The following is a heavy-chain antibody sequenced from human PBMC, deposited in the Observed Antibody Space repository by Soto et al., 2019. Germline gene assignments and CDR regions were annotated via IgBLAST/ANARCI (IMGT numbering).Heavy chain of an antibody. Sequence: ASVKVSRKASGGTFSSYAISGVRQAPGQGLEWMGGIIPIFGTANYAQKFQGRVTITADESTSTAYMELSSLRSEDTAVYYCARKEIVAQLGFDYWGQGTLVTVSS. CDR3: ARKEIVAQLGFDY. J-gene: IGHJ4*02. CDR1: GGTFSSYA. CDR2: IIPIFGTA. V-gene: IGHV1-69*13. D-gene: IGHD2-15*01.